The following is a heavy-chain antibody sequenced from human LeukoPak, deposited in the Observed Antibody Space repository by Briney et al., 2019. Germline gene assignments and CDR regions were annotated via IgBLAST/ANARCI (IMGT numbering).Heavy chain of an antibody. CDR2: ISTSGSSI. CDR1: GFTFSDYY. Sequence: GGPLRLSCAASGFTFSDYYMSWIRQAPGKALEWIGYISTSGSSIQYADSMKGRFTISRDNAKNSLYLQMNSLRAEDTAVYYCARDIVASTLFDYWGQGTLVTVSS. D-gene: IGHD5-12*01. J-gene: IGHJ4*02. CDR3: ARDIVASTLFDY. V-gene: IGHV3-11*01.